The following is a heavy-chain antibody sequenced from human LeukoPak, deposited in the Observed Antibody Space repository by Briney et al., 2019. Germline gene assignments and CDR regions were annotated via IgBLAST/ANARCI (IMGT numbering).Heavy chain of an antibody. Sequence: SETLSLTCTVSGGSISSSSYYWGWIRQPPGKGLEWIGSIYYSGSTYYNPSLKSRVTISVDTSKNQFSLKLSSVTAADTAVYYCARSPTVTATIPYYYYYMDVWGKGTTVTVSS. CDR3: ARSPTVTATIPYYYYYMDV. V-gene: IGHV4-39*07. CDR2: IYYSGST. D-gene: IGHD4-17*01. J-gene: IGHJ6*03. CDR1: GGSISSSSYY.